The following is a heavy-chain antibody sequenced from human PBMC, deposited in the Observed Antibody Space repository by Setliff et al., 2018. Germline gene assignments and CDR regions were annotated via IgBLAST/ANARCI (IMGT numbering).Heavy chain of an antibody. D-gene: IGHD3-22*01. V-gene: IGHV1-3*01. CDR3: ARETATRHYYDSSGGFDY. CDR2: INAGNGNT. J-gene: IGHJ4*02. CDR1: GYTFTSYA. Sequence: ASVKVSCKASGYTFTSYAMHWVRQAPGQRLEWMGWINAGNGNTKYSQKFQGRVTITRDTSASTAYMELSSLRSEDTAVYYCARETATRHYYDSSGGFDYWCQGTLVTVSS.